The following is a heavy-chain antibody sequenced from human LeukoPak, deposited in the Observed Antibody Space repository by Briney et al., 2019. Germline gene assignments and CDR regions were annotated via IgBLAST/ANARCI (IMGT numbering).Heavy chain of an antibody. V-gene: IGHV3-23*01. Sequence: PGGSLRLSCAASGFTFDNYAMTWVRQAPGKGLEWVSTISYSGGGTYYADSVKGRFTISRDNSKNTLYLQMNSLRAEGTAVYYCARGGLWFGELSVALDYWGQGTLVTVSS. CDR1: GFTFDNYA. D-gene: IGHD3-10*01. J-gene: IGHJ4*02. CDR2: ISYSGGGT. CDR3: ARGGLWFGELSVALDY.